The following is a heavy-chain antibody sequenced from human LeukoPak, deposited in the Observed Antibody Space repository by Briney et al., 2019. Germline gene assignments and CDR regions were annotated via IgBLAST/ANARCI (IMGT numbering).Heavy chain of an antibody. D-gene: IGHD3-10*01. V-gene: IGHV1-69*13. CDR1: GGTFSSYA. CDR3: ARDVGTMVRGALDWFDP. CDR2: IIPIFGTA. Sequence: ASVSVSCKASGGTFSSYAISWVRQAPGQGLEWMGGIIPIFGTANYAQKFQGRVTITADESTSTAYMELSSLRSEDTAVYYCARDVGTMVRGALDWFDPWGQGTLVTVSS. J-gene: IGHJ5*02.